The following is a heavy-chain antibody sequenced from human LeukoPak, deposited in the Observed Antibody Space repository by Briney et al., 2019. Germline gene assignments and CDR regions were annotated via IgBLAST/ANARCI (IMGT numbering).Heavy chain of an antibody. J-gene: IGHJ3*02. CDR3: AKDSGTYSYGYTDAFDI. D-gene: IGHD5-18*01. CDR1: GFTFSTYE. Sequence: GGSLRLSCAASGFTFSTYEMNWVRQAPGKGLEWISYISGSGNTIEYADSVKGRFTISRDNSKNTLYLQMNSLRAEDTAVYYCAKDSGTYSYGYTDAFDIWGQGTMVTVSS. CDR2: ISGSGNTI. V-gene: IGHV3-48*03.